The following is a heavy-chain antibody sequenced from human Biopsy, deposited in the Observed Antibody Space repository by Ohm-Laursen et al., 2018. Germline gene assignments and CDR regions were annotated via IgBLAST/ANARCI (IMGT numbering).Heavy chain of an antibody. Sequence: SDTLSLTCTVSGGSINSYYWSWMRQPAGKGLEWIGRLFTSGTTNYSPSLNNRVTMSVDTSKNQFSLRLTSVTAADTAVYYCVRGGPGSFPFDYWGPGTLVTVSS. CDR3: VRGGPGSFPFDY. J-gene: IGHJ4*02. V-gene: IGHV4-4*07. CDR1: GGSINSYY. D-gene: IGHD3-10*01. CDR2: LFTSGTT.